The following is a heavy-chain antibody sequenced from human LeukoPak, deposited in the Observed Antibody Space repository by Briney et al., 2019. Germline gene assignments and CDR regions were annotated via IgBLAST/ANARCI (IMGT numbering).Heavy chain of an antibody. V-gene: IGHV5-51*01. J-gene: IGHJ3*02. Sequence: GESLKISCKGSGYSFTSYWIGWVRQMPGKGLEWMGIIYPGDSDTRYSPSFQGQVTISADKSISTAYLQWSSLKASDTAMYYCARRAGVVADFPDAFDIWGQGTMVTVSS. CDR1: GYSFTSYW. CDR2: IYPGDSDT. D-gene: IGHD5-12*01. CDR3: ARRAGVVADFPDAFDI.